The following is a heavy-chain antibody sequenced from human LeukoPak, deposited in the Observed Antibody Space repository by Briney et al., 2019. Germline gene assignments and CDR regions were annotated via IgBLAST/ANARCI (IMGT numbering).Heavy chain of an antibody. CDR2: ITTSSTYT. Sequence: GGSLRLSCEASGFSFSSYNMDWVRQTPGKGLEWISSITTSSTYTFYADSVKGRFTISRDNARNSLYLQMNSLTAEDTAVYYCAREGGFYDSSGYYLTFDYWGQGTLVTVSS. D-gene: IGHD3-22*01. J-gene: IGHJ4*02. V-gene: IGHV3-21*01. CDR3: AREGGFYDSSGYYLTFDY. CDR1: GFSFSSYN.